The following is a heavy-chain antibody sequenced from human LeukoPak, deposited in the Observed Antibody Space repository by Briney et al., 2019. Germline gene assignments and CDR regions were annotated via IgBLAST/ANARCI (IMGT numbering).Heavy chain of an antibody. V-gene: IGHV4-59*01. CDR1: GGSISSYY. J-gene: IGHJ5*02. CDR2: IYYSGST. CDR3: AREYLYRYSGSYYGGGLDP. D-gene: IGHD1-26*01. Sequence: PSETLSLTCTVSGGSISSYYWSWIRQPPGKGLEWIGYIYYSGSTNYNPSLKSRVTISVDTSKNQFSLKLSSVTAADTAVYYCAREYLYRYSGSYYGGGLDPWGQGTLVTVSS.